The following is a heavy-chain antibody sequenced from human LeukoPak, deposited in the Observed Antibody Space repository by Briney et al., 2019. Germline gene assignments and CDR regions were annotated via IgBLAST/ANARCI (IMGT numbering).Heavy chain of an antibody. Sequence: PSETLSLTCTVSGGSISSYYWSWIRQPPGKGLEWIGYIYYSGSTNYNPSLKSRVTISVDTSKNQFSLKLSSVTAADTAVYYCARDQGYCSGGSCYSDDAFDIRGQGTMVTVSS. CDR1: GGSISSYY. D-gene: IGHD2-15*01. V-gene: IGHV4-59*01. CDR3: ARDQGYCSGGSCYSDDAFDI. J-gene: IGHJ3*02. CDR2: IYYSGST.